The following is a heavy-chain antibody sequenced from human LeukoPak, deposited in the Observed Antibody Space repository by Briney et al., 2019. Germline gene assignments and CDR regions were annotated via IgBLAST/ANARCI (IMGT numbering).Heavy chain of an antibody. CDR3: ARLFIMGSTPHYFDY. Sequence: PSETLSLTCGVAGYSISSDYYWGWIRQPPGKGLEWIGNIYHSGSTYYNPSLESRATISIDTSKNQFTLKLSSVTAAYTAVYYCARLFIMGSTPHYFDYWGQGTLVTVSS. V-gene: IGHV4-38-2*01. CDR2: IYHSGST. D-gene: IGHD1-26*01. CDR1: GYSISSDYY. J-gene: IGHJ4*02.